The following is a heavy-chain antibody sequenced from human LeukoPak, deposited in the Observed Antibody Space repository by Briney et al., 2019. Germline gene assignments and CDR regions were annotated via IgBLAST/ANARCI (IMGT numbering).Heavy chain of an antibody. Sequence: PGGSLRLSCAASGFTFSSYTMNWVRQAPGKGLEWVAFIQYYGGSKYYADSVKGRFTISRDNSENTLYLHMNSLRAEDTAVYYCAKDLNYYMDVWGKGTTVTISS. CDR3: AKDLNYYMDV. J-gene: IGHJ6*03. V-gene: IGHV3-30*02. CDR2: IQYYGGSK. CDR1: GFTFSSYT.